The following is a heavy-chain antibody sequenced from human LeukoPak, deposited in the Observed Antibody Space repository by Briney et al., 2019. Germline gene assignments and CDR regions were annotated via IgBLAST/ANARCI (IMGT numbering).Heavy chain of an antibody. CDR1: GFTFSSYA. Sequence: GGSLRLSCAASGFTFSSYAMSWVRQAPGKGLEWVAVISYDGSNKYYADSVKGRFTISRDNSKNTLYLQMNSLRAEDTAVYYCARDNEGATTFYYYGMDVWGQGTTVTVSS. CDR3: ARDNEGATTFYYYGMDV. V-gene: IGHV3-30-3*01. J-gene: IGHJ6*02. D-gene: IGHD1-26*01. CDR2: ISYDGSNK.